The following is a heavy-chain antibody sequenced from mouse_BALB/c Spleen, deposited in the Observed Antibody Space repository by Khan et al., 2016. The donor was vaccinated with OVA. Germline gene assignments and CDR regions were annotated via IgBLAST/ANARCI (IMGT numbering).Heavy chain of an antibody. CDR3: ARAGYGGFAY. Sequence: EVELVESGGGLVKPGGSLKLSCAASGFSFRDYYMYWIRQTPEERLEWVATISDGGGSTYYPDGVKGRFTISRDNAENNLYLQMSSLKSEDTAKYYCARAGYGGFAYWGQGTLVTVSA. CDR2: ISDGGGST. D-gene: IGHD1-1*02. J-gene: IGHJ3*01. V-gene: IGHV5-4*02. CDR1: GFSFRDYY.